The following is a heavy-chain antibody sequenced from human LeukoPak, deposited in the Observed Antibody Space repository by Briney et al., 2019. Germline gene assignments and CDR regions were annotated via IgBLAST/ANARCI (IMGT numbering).Heavy chain of an antibody. CDR1: GVSISSYY. J-gene: IGHJ4*02. CDR3: ARGQKYRSGYTVTELGSGYFDY. V-gene: IGHV4-59*01. D-gene: IGHD5-18*01. CDR2: IYYSGST. Sequence: SETLSLTCTVSGVSISSYYWSWIRQPPGKGLEWIGYIYYSGSTNYNPSLQSRITISVDTSKNQFSLKLSSVTAADTAVYYCARGQKYRSGYTVTELGSGYFDYWGQGPLVTVSS.